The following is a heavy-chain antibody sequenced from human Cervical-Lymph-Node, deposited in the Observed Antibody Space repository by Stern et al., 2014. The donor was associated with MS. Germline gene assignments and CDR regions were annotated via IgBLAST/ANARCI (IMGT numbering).Heavy chain of an antibody. J-gene: IGHJ4*02. CDR3: ARDRGGKGPVDY. D-gene: IGHD3-10*01. V-gene: IGHV3-33*01. Sequence: VQLVESGGGVVPPGRSLSPSCAASGFPFSSYGMHWVRPAPGQGLAWVAVIWYDGSNKYYADSVKGRFTISRDNSKNTLYLQMNSLRAEDTAVYYCARDRGGKGPVDYWGQGTLVTVSS. CDR2: IWYDGSNK. CDR1: GFPFSSYG.